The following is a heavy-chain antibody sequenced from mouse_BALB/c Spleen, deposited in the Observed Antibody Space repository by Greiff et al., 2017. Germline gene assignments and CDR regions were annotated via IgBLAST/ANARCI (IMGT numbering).Heavy chain of an antibody. CDR2: ISYSGST. CDR1: GYSITSDYA. V-gene: IGHV3-2*02. J-gene: IGHJ3*01. CDR3: ARSRDRCAWFAY. Sequence: EVKLQESGPGLVKPSQSLSLTCTVTGYSITSDYAWNGIRQLPGNKLEWMGCISYSGSTSYNPSLKSRISITRDTSKNQFFLQLNSVTTEDTATYYCARSRDRCAWFAYWGQGTLVTVSA. D-gene: IGHD2-14*01.